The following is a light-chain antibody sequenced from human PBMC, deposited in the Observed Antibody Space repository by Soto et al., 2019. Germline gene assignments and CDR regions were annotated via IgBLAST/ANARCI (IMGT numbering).Light chain of an antibody. J-gene: IGLJ1*01. Sequence: QSVLTQPASVSGSPGQSITISCTGTSSDVGGYNYVSWYQQHPGKAPKLMIYEVSNRPSGVSNRFSGSKSGNTASLTISGLQAEDEADYYCSSYTSSSTLYVFGTGTKGPS. CDR2: EVS. V-gene: IGLV2-14*01. CDR3: SSYTSSSTLYV. CDR1: SSDVGGYNY.